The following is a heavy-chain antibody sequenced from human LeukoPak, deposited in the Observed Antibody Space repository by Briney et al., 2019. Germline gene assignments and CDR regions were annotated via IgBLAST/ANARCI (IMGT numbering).Heavy chain of an antibody. Sequence: SQTLSLTCTVSGGSIIDGDCYWSWIRQHPGKGLEWIGHIYYSGSTFYNASLKSRLTISVDTSKSQFSLRLRSVTAADTAVYYCAKVHGDGYRGYWGQGTLVTVSS. CDR3: AKVHGDGYRGY. CDR2: IYYSGST. J-gene: IGHJ4*02. V-gene: IGHV4-31*03. CDR1: GGSIIDGDCY. D-gene: IGHD5-24*01.